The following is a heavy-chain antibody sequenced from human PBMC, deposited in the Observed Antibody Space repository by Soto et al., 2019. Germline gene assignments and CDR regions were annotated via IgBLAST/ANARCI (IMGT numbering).Heavy chain of an antibody. V-gene: IGHV5-51*01. Sequence: GESLKISCKGSGYSFTSYWIGWVRQMPGKGLEWMGIIYPGDSDTRYSPSFQGQVTISADKSISTAYLQWSSLKASDTAMYYCARPSYCGGDCYSDYYGMHVWGQGTTVTVSS. CDR2: IYPGDSDT. J-gene: IGHJ6*02. CDR3: ARPSYCGGDCYSDYYGMHV. D-gene: IGHD2-21*02. CDR1: GYSFTSYW.